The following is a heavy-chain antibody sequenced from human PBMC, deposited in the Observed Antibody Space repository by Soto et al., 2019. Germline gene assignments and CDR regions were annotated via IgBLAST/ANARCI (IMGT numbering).Heavy chain of an antibody. CDR2: ISGSSGNT. CDR1: GFTFSSYA. D-gene: IGHD6-6*01. Sequence: GGSLRLSCAASGFTFSSYAMSWVRQAPGKGLEWVSAISGSSGNTYYADSVKGRFTISRDNSKNTLYLQMNSLRAEDTAVYYCAKSLVARPYDYWGQGTLVTVSS. V-gene: IGHV3-23*01. CDR3: AKSLVARPYDY. J-gene: IGHJ4*02.